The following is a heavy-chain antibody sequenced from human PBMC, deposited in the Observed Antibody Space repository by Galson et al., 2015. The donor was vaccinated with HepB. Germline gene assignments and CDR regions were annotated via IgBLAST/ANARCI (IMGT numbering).Heavy chain of an antibody. CDR2: INPSGGST. J-gene: IGHJ3*02. Sequence: SVKVSCKASGYTFTSYYMHWVRQAPGQGLEWMGIINPSGGSTSYAQKFQGRVTMTRDTSTSTVYMELSSLRSEDTAVYYCARASSAGGSGFYAFDIWGQGTMVTVSS. CDR3: ARASSAGGSGFYAFDI. V-gene: IGHV1-46*01. CDR1: GYTFTSYY. D-gene: IGHD6-25*01.